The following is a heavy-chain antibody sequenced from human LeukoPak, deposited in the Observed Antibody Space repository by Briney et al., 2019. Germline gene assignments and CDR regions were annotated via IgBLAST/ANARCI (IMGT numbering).Heavy chain of an antibody. D-gene: IGHD5/OR15-5a*01. V-gene: IGHV4-59*01. Sequence: SETLSLTCTVSGGSIRTYHWSWIRQPPGKGLEWIGYIYYSGSANYNPALKSRVTISLDTSKNQFSLKLSSVTAADTAVYYCARDRVPSWFDPWGQGTLVTVSS. J-gene: IGHJ5*02. CDR2: IYYSGSA. CDR3: ARDRVPSWFDP. CDR1: GGSIRTYH.